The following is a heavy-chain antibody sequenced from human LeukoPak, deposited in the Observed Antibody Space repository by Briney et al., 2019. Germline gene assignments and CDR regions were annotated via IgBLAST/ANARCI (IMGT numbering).Heavy chain of an antibody. D-gene: IGHD3-9*01. V-gene: IGHV3-33*08. J-gene: IGHJ4*02. Sequence: GGSLRLSCAASGFTFNTYNMNWVRQAPGKGLEWVAVIWYDGSNKYYADSVKGRFTISRDNSKNTLYLQMNSLRAEDTAVYYCARDLGYYDILTGPPGDYWGQGTLVTVSS. CDR2: IWYDGSNK. CDR3: ARDLGYYDILTGPPGDY. CDR1: GFTFNTYN.